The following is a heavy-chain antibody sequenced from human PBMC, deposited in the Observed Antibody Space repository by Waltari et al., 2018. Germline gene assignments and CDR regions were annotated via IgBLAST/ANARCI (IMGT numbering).Heavy chain of an antibody. CDR1: GFTVSSHY. Sequence: EVQLVESGGGLIQPGGSLRLSCAASGFTVSSHYMSWVRQAPGKGLEWVSVIYSGGSTYYADSVKGRFTISRDNSKNTLYLQMNSLRAEDTAVYYCARGQAYYYDSSGYYFNDYWGQGTLVTVSS. D-gene: IGHD3-22*01. CDR3: ARGQAYYYDSSGYYFNDY. J-gene: IGHJ4*02. V-gene: IGHV3-53*01. CDR2: IYSGGST.